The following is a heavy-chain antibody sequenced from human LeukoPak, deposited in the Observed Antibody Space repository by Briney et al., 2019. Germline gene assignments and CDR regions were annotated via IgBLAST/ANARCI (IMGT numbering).Heavy chain of an antibody. CDR1: GVSISSSNSY. CDR3: ARGSRYCSGGSCYSDTFDP. Sequence: SETLSLTCTVSGVSISSSNSYWGWIRQPPGKGLEWMGSIYYSGNTYYNASLKSQVSISIDTSKNQFSLRLTSVTAADTAVYYCARGSRYCSGGSCYSDTFDPWGQGTLVTVSS. CDR2: IYYSGNT. V-gene: IGHV4-39*01. J-gene: IGHJ5*02. D-gene: IGHD2-15*01.